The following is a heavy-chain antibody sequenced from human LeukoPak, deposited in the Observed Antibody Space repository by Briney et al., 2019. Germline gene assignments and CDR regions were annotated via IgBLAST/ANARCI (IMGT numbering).Heavy chain of an antibody. D-gene: IGHD3-22*01. CDR1: GFNFANHA. Sequence: GGSLRLSCAASGFNFANHAMSWVRQTPGKGLEWVSAISGGGDITYYADSVTGRFTISRDNSKNTLYLQMNSLRAEDTAVYYCANDYDSSGYYYYWGQGTLVTVSS. CDR3: ANDYDSSGYYYY. CDR2: ISGGGDIT. J-gene: IGHJ4*02. V-gene: IGHV3-23*01.